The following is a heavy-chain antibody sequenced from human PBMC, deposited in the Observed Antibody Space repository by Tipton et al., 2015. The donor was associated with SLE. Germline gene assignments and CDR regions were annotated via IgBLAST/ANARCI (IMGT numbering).Heavy chain of an antibody. CDR1: GYTLTNYG. D-gene: IGHD3-22*01. V-gene: IGHV1-18*01. CDR2: IGADNGNT. J-gene: IGHJ6*02. Sequence: QSGAEVKKPGASVKVSCKASGYTLTNYGFNWVRQAPGQGLEWMGWIGADNGNTNYALKFQGRVTMTRDKTTSTAYMELRSLRSDDTAVYYCAGGSMIGTVSFGTDVWGQGTTVTVSS. CDR3: AGGSMIGTVSFGTDV.